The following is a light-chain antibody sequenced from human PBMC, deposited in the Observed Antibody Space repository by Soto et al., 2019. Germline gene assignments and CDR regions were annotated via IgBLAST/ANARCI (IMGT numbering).Light chain of an antibody. CDR3: QQLRMYPST. Sequence: DIQLTQSPSSLSASVGDRVTITCQASQDIKNFLNWYQQKPGKAPKLLIYDGSSLETGVPSRFSGSGSGTDFALTITSLQAEDFATYYCQQLRMYPSTFGGGTKVEIK. CDR1: QDIKNF. CDR2: DGS. J-gene: IGKJ4*01. V-gene: IGKV1-33*01.